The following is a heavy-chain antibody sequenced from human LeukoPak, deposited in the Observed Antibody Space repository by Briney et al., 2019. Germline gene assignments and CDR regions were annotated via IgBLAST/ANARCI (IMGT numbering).Heavy chain of an antibody. CDR1: GFTFSSYA. V-gene: IGHV3-30*04. Sequence: PGGSLRLSCAASGFTFSSYAMHWVRQAPGKGLEWVAVISYDGSNKYYADSVKGRFTISRDNSKNTLYLQMNSLRAEDTAVYYCARDSKRNSYGYYYYYYYYMDVWGKGTTVTVSS. D-gene: IGHD5-18*01. J-gene: IGHJ6*03. CDR3: ARDSKRNSYGYYYYYYYYMDV. CDR2: ISYDGSNK.